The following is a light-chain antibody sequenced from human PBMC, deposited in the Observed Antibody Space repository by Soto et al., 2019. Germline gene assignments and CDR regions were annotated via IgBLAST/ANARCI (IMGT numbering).Light chain of an antibody. J-gene: IGLJ3*02. Sequence: QSALTQPASVSGSPGQSITISCTGTSSDVGGYNYVSWYQQHPGKAPKPMIYDVSNRPSGVSNRFSGSKSGNTASLTISGLQAEDEADYYCSSYTSSSPSEVFGGGTKLTVL. CDR2: DVS. V-gene: IGLV2-14*01. CDR3: SSYTSSSPSEV. CDR1: SSDVGGYNY.